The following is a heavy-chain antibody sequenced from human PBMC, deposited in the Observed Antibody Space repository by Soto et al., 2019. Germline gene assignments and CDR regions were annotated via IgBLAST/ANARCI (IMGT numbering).Heavy chain of an antibody. J-gene: IGHJ4*02. V-gene: IGHV3-30-3*01. D-gene: IGHD3-22*01. Sequence: GGSLRLSCAAPGFTFSIYALHWVRQAPGKGLELVAVMSPNGNNQYYADSVKGRFTISRDTSKSTLYLQMTSLRPDDTAVYYCATGANFYYDTSRYWGQGTLVTVSS. CDR3: ATGANFYYDTSRY. CDR2: MSPNGNNQ. CDR1: GFTFSIYA.